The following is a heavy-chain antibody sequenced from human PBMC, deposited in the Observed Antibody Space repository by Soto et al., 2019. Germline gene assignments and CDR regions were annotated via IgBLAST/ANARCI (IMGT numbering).Heavy chain of an antibody. J-gene: IGHJ6*02. V-gene: IGHV3-48*03. D-gene: IGHD5-18*01. CDR3: AARGYSYGSSYYYYGMDV. CDR2: ISSSGSTI. CDR1: GFTFSSYE. Sequence: PGGSLRLSCAASGFTFSSYEMNWVRHAPGKGLEWVSYISSSGSTIYYADSVKGRFTISRDNAKNSLYLQMNSLRAEDTAVYYCAARGYSYGSSYYYYGMDVWGQGTTVTVSS.